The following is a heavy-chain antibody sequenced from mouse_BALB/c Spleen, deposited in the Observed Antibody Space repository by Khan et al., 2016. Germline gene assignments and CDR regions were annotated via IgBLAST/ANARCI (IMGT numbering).Heavy chain of an antibody. Sequence: EVELVESGGGFVQPGGSRKLSCAASGFTFSSFGMHWVRQAPEKGLEWVAYISSGSSTIYYADTVKGRSTISRDKPKNTPFLQMTSLRSEDTAMYYCARYDYAMDYWGGEGSVTVSS. CDR2: ISSGSSTI. CDR3: ARYDYAMDY. J-gene: IGHJ4*01. D-gene: IGHD2-14*01. CDR1: GFTFSSFG. V-gene: IGHV5-17*02.